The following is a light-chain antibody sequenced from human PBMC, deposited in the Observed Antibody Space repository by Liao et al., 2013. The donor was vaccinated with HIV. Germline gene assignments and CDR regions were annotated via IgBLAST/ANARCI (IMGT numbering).Light chain of an antibody. V-gene: IGLV3-1*01. CDR3: QAWDSSFWV. Sequence: SYDLTQPPSVSVSPGQTAIITCSGDKLGNKFVSWYRQRPGQSPMVVIYGDEKRPSGIPERFSGSNSGNTATLTISGTQAMDEADYYCQAWDSSFWVFGGGTKLTVL. J-gene: IGLJ3*02. CDR2: GDE. CDR1: KLGNKF.